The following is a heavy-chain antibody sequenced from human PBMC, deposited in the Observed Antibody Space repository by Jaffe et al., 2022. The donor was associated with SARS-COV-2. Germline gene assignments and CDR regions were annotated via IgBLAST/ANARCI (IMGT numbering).Heavy chain of an antibody. CDR1: GFALSSFW. Sequence: EVQLVDSGGGLVQPGGSLKLSCAASGFALSSFWMAWVRQAPGKGLEWVANINQDASTKYYVDSVKGRFTISRDNAKNSLYLQMNSLRFEDTAVYFCGRWGGGTWLDYWGQGTLVTVSS. CDR2: INQDASTK. D-gene: IGHD3-16*01. CDR3: GRWGGGTWLDY. J-gene: IGHJ4*02. V-gene: IGHV3-7*01.